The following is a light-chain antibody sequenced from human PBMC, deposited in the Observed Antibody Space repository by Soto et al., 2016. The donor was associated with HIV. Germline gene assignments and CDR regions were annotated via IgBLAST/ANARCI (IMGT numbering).Light chain of an antibody. V-gene: IGLV3-25*03. CDR3: QSADSSGSHV. J-gene: IGLJ1*01. CDR1: ALSKKY. Sequence: SYELTQPPSVSVSPGQTARITCSGDALSKKYAYWYQQKPGQAPVVVIYKDTGRPSGIPERFSGSSSGTTVTLIISGVQAEDEADYYCQSADSSGSHVFGNGTKVTV. CDR2: KDT.